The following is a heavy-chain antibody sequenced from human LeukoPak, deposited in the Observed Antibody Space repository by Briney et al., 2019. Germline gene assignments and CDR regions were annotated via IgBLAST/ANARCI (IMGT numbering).Heavy chain of an antibody. CDR3: ARDYSGSYYDILTGLRGFDWFDP. V-gene: IGHV6-1*01. CDR2: TYYRSKWYN. D-gene: IGHD3-9*01. J-gene: IGHJ5*02. CDR1: GDSVSSNSAA. Sequence: SQTLSLTCAISGDSVSSNSAAWNWIRQSPSRGLEWLGRTYYRSKWYNDYAVSVKSRITINPDTSKNQFSLQLNSVTPEDTALYYCARDYSGSYYDILTGLRGFDWFDPWGQGTLVTVSS.